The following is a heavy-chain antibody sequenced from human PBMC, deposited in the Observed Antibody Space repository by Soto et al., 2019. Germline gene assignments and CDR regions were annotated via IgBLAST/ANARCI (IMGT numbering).Heavy chain of an antibody. CDR2: IKQDGSEK. CDR3: ARAPSRWSYWGYFDL. V-gene: IGHV3-7*03. Sequence: PGGSLRLSCAASGFTFSSYWMSWVRQAPGKGLEWVANIKQDGSEKYYVDSVKGRFTISRDNAKNSLYLQMNSLRAEDTAVYYCARAPSRWSYWGYFDLWGRGTLVTVSS. J-gene: IGHJ2*01. CDR1: GFTFSSYW. D-gene: IGHD1-26*01.